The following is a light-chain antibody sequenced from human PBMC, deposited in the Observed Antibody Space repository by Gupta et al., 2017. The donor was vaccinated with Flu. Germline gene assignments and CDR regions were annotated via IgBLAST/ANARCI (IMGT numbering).Light chain of an antibody. CDR2: AAS. Sequence: DIQMTQSPSSLSASVGDRVTITCRASQSISSYLNWYQQKPGKAPKLLIYAASSLQSGVPSRFSGSGSGTDFTLTISSRQPEDFATYYCQQSYSTPPHTFGGGTKVEIK. CDR3: QQSYSTPPHT. CDR1: QSISSY. V-gene: IGKV1-39*01. J-gene: IGKJ4*01.